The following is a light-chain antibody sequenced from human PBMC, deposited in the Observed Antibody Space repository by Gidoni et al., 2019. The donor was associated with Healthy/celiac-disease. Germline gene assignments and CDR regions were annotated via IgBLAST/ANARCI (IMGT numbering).Light chain of an antibody. CDR3: QHYGSSPGT. CDR2: GAS. J-gene: IGKJ1*01. Sequence: DIVLTQSPGTLSLSPGERATLSCRASQSVSGSYLAWYQQKPGQATRLLIYGASSRATGIPDRFSGSGSGTDFTLTISRLEPEDFAVYYCQHYGSSPGTFGQGTKVEIK. CDR1: QSVSGSY. V-gene: IGKV3-20*01.